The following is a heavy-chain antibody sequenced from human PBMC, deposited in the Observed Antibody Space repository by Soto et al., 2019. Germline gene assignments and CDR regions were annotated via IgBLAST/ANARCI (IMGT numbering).Heavy chain of an antibody. Sequence: SETLSLTCIVSGGSISTSGYFWGWIRQPPGKGLEWIASIYYNGRTHYNPSLESRITISADTSKNQFSLKLTSVTAADTAIYYCARRGDGTCSSTTCYYYWGHGALVTVSS. CDR2: IYYNGRT. CDR1: GGSISTSGYF. J-gene: IGHJ4*01. CDR3: ARRGDGTCSSTTCYYY. D-gene: IGHD2-2*01. V-gene: IGHV4-39*01.